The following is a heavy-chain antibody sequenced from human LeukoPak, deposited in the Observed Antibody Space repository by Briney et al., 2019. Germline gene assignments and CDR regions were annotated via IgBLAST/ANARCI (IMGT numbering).Heavy chain of an antibody. CDR1: GGSISGRDYF. J-gene: IGHJ4*02. CDR3: ARRNYYYGSGSYSFRFDY. D-gene: IGHD3-10*01. Sequence: SETLPLTCTVSGGSISGRDYFWGWIRQPPGKGLEWIASIYYSGTTHYNPSLNSRVTMSVDTSKNQFSLKLSSVTAADTAVYYCARRNYYYGSGSYSFRFDYWGQGTLVTVSS. CDR2: IYYSGTT. V-gene: IGHV4-39*01.